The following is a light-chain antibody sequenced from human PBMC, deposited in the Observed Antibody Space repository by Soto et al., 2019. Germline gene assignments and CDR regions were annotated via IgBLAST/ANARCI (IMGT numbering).Light chain of an antibody. J-gene: IGKJ1*01. CDR1: QTISSW. Sequence: DIKMTQTPSTLSGSVGDRVTITCRASQTISSWLAWYQQKPGKAPKLLIYAASSLQSGVPSRFSGSGSGTDFTLTISSLQPEDFATYYCQQSYSTPPSFGHGTKVDIK. CDR2: AAS. CDR3: QQSYSTPPS. V-gene: IGKV1-39*01.